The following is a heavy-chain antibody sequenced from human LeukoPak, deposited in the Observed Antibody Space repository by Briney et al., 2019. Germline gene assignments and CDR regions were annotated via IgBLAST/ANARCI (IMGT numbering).Heavy chain of an antibody. CDR2: ISSSSSYI. V-gene: IGHV3-21*06. CDR3: ASPAVASPYYYYGMDV. CDR1: GFTFSSYS. Sequence: GGSLRLSCAASGFTFSSYSMNWVRQAPGKGLERVSSISSSSSYIYYADSVKGRFTISRDNAKYSLYLQMNSLRAEATAVYYCASPAVASPYYYYGMDVWGQGTTVTVSS. J-gene: IGHJ6*02. D-gene: IGHD4-23*01.